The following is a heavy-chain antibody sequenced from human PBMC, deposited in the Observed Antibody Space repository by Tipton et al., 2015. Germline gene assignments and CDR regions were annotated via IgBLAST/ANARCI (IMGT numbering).Heavy chain of an antibody. J-gene: IGHJ4*02. D-gene: IGHD3-10*01. CDR3: ARGLLLWFGMSDY. CDR2: ISHSGNT. V-gene: IGHV4-38-2*02. CDR1: GASISRGSV. Sequence: TLSLTCTVSGASISRGSVWGWIRQPPGKGLEWIGSISHSGNTYYNPSLKSRVTISLDTSKNQFSLKLNSVTAADTAVYYCARGLLLWFGMSDYWGRGTLVTVSS.